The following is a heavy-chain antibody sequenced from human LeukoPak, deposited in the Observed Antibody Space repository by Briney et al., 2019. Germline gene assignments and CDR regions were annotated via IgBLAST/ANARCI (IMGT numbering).Heavy chain of an antibody. CDR1: GGSFSGYY. Sequence: PSETLSLTCAAYGGSFSGYYWSWIRQPPGKGLEWIGEINHSGSTNYNPSLKSRVTISVDTSKNQFSLKLSSVTAADTAVYYCARAPGGRGRFDYWGQGTLVTVSS. V-gene: IGHV4-34*01. J-gene: IGHJ4*02. CDR2: INHSGST. D-gene: IGHD3-16*01. CDR3: ARAPGGRGRFDY.